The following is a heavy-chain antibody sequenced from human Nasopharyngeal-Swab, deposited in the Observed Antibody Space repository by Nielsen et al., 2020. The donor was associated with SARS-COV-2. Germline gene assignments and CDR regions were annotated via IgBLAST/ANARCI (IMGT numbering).Heavy chain of an antibody. D-gene: IGHD1-1*01. V-gene: IGHV4-38-2*02. Sequence: SEILSLTCTVSGYSISSGYYWDWIRQSPGKGLEWIGSIYHSGSTYYNPSLKSRVTISVDTSRNHFSLKLRSVTGADTAVYYCACHRTASFYYWGQGTLVTVSS. CDR2: IYHSGST. CDR3: ACHRTASFYY. J-gene: IGHJ4*02. CDR1: GYSISSGYY.